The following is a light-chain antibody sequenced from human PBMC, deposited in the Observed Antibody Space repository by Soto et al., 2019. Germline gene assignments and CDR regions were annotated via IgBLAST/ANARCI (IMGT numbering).Light chain of an antibody. CDR1: QSVSSNY. V-gene: IGKV3-20*01. J-gene: IGKJ1*01. CDR2: AAS. Sequence: EIVLTQSPATLSLSPGERATLSCRASQSVSSNYLAWYQQKPGQAPRLLIFAASSRNTGIQDRFSGSGSGTDFTLTISRLEPEDFAVYHYQQYGSSPRTFGHGTNVEIK. CDR3: QQYGSSPRT.